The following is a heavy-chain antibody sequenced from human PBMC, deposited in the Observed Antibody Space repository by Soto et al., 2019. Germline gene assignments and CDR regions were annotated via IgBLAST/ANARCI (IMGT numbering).Heavy chain of an antibody. CDR2: ISGSGGST. D-gene: IGHD6-19*01. CDR3: AKVERAGSGSRFFLDD. V-gene: IGHV3-23*01. Sequence: GGSLRLSCAASGFTFSSYAMTWVRQAPGKGLEWVSAISGSGGSTYSADSVRGRFTISRDSSKNTLYLQMDSLRAEDTAIYYCAKVERAGSGSRFFLDDWGQGTVVTVSS. CDR1: GFTFSSYA. J-gene: IGHJ4*02.